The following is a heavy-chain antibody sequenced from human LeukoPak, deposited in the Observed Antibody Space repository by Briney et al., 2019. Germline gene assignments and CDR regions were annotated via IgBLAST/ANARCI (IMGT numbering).Heavy chain of an antibody. J-gene: IGHJ4*02. CDR2: IYYSGST. V-gene: IGHV4-31*03. D-gene: IGHD3-22*01. CDR3: ASPYDSPYYSVKY. CDR1: GGSISSGGYY. Sequence: MSSETLSLTCTVSGGSISSGGYYWSWIRQDPGKGLEWIGYIYYSGSTYYNPSLKSRVTTSVDTSKNQFSLKLSSVTAADTAVYYCASPYDSPYYSVKYWGQGTLVTVSS.